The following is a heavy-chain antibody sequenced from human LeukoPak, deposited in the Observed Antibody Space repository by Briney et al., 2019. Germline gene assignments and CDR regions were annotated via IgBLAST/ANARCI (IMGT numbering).Heavy chain of an antibody. CDR2: IRSKAYGGTT. V-gene: IGHV3-49*04. D-gene: IGHD5-18*01. CDR3: TRDKGYSYGYFDY. CDR1: GFTFGDYA. J-gene: IGHJ4*02. Sequence: GGSLRLSCTASGFTFGDYAMSWVRQAPGKGLEWVGFIRSKAYGGTTEYAASVKGRFTISRDDSKSIAYLQMNSLKTEDTAVYYCTRDKGYSYGYFDYWGQGTLVTVSS.